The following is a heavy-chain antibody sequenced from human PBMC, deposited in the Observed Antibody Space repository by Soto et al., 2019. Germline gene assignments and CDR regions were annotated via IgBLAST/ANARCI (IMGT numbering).Heavy chain of an antibody. Sequence: QVQLQESGPGLVRPSQTLSLTCTVSAGSISTINYYWSWIRQHPEKGLEWIGYISYSGSTFYHSSLKSRVTISLDTSKKQFSLTLTSVTAADTAVYYCARSAQWDGLDPWGQGTLVTVSS. CDR2: ISYSGST. D-gene: IGHD1-26*01. CDR3: ARSAQWDGLDP. V-gene: IGHV4-31*03. J-gene: IGHJ3*01. CDR1: AGSISTINYY.